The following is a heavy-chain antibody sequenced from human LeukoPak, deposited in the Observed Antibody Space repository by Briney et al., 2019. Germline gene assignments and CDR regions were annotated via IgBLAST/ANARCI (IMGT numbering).Heavy chain of an antibody. J-gene: IGHJ4*02. V-gene: IGHV3-23*01. CDR1: GFTFSSYA. CDR2: ISSGGGST. CDR3: AKLGIAAADSVYFDY. Sequence: GGSLRLSCAASGFTFSSYAMSWFRQAPGKGRQWVSTISSGGGSTYYADSVKGRFTISRDNSRNTLYLQMNSLRAEDTAVYYCAKLGIAAADSVYFDYWGQGTLVTVSS. D-gene: IGHD6-13*01.